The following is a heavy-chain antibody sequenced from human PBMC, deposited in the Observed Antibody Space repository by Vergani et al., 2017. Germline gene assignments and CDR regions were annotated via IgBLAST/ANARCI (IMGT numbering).Heavy chain of an antibody. J-gene: IGHJ4*02. Sequence: QVHLLQSGADFKKPGSSVKVSCKASGVSFRSLAISWVRLAPGQGLEWMGRIVPIFEKINYAPKFQGRVTITADESTNIAYMELTSLTSDDTAIYYCANSPFTSSWPFDFWGQGTLVTVSS. V-gene: IGHV1-69*13. D-gene: IGHD2-2*01. CDR3: ANSPFTSSWPFDF. CDR2: IVPIFEKI. CDR1: GVSFRSLA.